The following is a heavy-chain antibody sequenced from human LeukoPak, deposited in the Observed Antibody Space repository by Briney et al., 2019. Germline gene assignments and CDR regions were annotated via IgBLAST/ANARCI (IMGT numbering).Heavy chain of an antibody. CDR2: IWYDGSNK. Sequence: PGGSLRLSCAASGFTFSSYGMHWVRQAPGKGLEWVAVIWYDGSNKYYADSVKGRFTISRDNSKNTLYLQMNSLRAEDTAVYYCAEHYYDSSGYYYFDYWGQGTLVTVSS. CDR1: GFTFSSYG. D-gene: IGHD3-22*01. CDR3: AEHYYDSSGYYYFDY. V-gene: IGHV3-33*01. J-gene: IGHJ4*02.